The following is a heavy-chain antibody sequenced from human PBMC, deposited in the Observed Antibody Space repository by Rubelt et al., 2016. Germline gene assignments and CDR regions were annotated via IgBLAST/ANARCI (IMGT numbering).Heavy chain of an antibody. CDR3: ARVPPIAVAGIDAFDI. Sequence: QVQLQQWGAGLLKPSETLSLTCTVYGGSFSGYYWSWIRQPPGKGLEWIGEINHSGSTNYNPSLKVRFTISVGTSKNQFSLKLSSVTAADTAVYYCARVPPIAVAGIDAFDIWGQGTMVTVSS. V-gene: IGHV4-34*01. CDR1: GGSFSGYY. CDR2: INHSGST. D-gene: IGHD6-19*01. J-gene: IGHJ3*02.